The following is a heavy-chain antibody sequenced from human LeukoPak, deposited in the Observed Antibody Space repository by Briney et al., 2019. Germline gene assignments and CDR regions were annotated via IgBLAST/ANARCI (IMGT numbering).Heavy chain of an antibody. D-gene: IGHD1-26*01. CDR3: TTWDGVD. CDR1: GFTFSNAW. J-gene: IGHJ3*01. CDR2: IKSKTDGGTT. Sequence: GGSLRLSCAASGFTFSNAWMTWVRQAPGKGLEWVGHIKSKTDGGTTDYAAPVKGRFTISRDDSKSTLYLQMNSLKTEDTAVYYCTTWDGVDWGQGTMVTVSS. V-gene: IGHV3-15*01.